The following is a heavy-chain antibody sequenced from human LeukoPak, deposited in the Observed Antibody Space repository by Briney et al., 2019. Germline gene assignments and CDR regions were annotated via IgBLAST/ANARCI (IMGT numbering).Heavy chain of an antibody. D-gene: IGHD5-12*01. CDR1: GYTFTGYY. CDR2: TNPNSGGT. J-gene: IGHJ6*03. Sequence: ASVKVSCKASGYTFTGYYMHWVRQAPGQGLEWMGWTNPNSGGTNYAQKLQGRVTMTTDTSTSTAYMELRSLRSDDTAVYYCARGEGGYSGYDQHYYYYMDVWGKGTTVTVSS. V-gene: IGHV1-2*02. CDR3: ARGEGGYSGYDQHYYYYMDV.